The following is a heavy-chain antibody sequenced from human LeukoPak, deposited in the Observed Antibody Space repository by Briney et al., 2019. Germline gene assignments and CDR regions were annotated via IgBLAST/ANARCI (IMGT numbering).Heavy chain of an antibody. D-gene: IGHD3-9*01. CDR1: GFTFSTYW. V-gene: IGHV3-7*03. Sequence: GGSLRLSCAASGFTFSTYWMNWVRQAPGKGLEWVANIQEDGSEKYYVHSVKGRFTISRDNAKKSLYLQMNSLRAEDTALYYCAKDYLRYSDYYGMDVWGQGTTVTVSS. CDR3: AKDYLRYSDYYGMDV. CDR2: IQEDGSEK. J-gene: IGHJ6*02.